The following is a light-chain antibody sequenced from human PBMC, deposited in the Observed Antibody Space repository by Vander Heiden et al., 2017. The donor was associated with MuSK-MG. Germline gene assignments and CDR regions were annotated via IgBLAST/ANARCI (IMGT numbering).Light chain of an antibody. CDR2: LGS. CDR1: QSRLHSNGYSY. CDR3: MQALQTPPYT. J-gene: IGKJ2*01. Sequence: DMVMTQPPLPLPVTPGEAATISCRSSQSRLHSNGYSYLDWYLQKPGQTPQLLIYLGSNRASRVPDRFSSSGAGTDFTLKISRGEAEDVGVYYCMQALQTPPYTFGQGTKLEIK. V-gene: IGKV2-28*01.